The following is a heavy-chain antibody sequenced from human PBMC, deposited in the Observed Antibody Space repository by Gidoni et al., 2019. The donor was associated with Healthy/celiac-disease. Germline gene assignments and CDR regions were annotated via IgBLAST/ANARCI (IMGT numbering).Heavy chain of an antibody. CDR3: ASSIAAAGRRFDY. J-gene: IGHJ4*02. CDR1: GFTFSSYS. CDR2: ISSSSSYI. Sequence: EVQLVESGGGLVKPGGSLRLSCAASGFTFSSYSMNWVRQAPGQGLELVSSISSSSSYIYYADSVKGRFTISRDNAKNSLYLQMNSLRAEDTAVYYCASSIAAAGRRFDYWGQGTLVTVSS. D-gene: IGHD6-13*01. V-gene: IGHV3-21*01.